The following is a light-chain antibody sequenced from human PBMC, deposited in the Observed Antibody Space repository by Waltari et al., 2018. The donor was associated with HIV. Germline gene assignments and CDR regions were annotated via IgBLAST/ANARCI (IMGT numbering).Light chain of an antibody. J-gene: IGKJ4*01. V-gene: IGKV4-1*01. CDR2: WAS. CDR1: HNILYNSNNKNY. Sequence: DNVMTQSPESLAVSLGERATINCKSSHNILYNSNNKNYLAWYQQKPGQPPRLLFSWASTRQSGVPDRFSGGGSGTDFTLIINKLQPEDVALYFCQQFFSAPLTFGGGTKVEI. CDR3: QQFFSAPLT.